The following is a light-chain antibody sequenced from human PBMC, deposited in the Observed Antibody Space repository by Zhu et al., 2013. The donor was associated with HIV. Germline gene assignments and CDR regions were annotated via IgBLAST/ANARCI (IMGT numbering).Light chain of an antibody. CDR1: QSVSTF. V-gene: IGKV3-11*01. CDR2: DAS. Sequence: EIVLTQSPATLSLSPGERATLSCRASQSVSTFLVWYQQKPGQAPRLLISDASNRATGIPARFSGFGSATDFTLTVSSLEPEDSAVYYCQQRITWPFTFGQGTRLEIK. CDR3: QQRITWPFT. J-gene: IGKJ5*01.